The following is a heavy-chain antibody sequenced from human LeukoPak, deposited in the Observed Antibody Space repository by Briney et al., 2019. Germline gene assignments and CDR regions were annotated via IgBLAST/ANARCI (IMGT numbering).Heavy chain of an antibody. CDR2: IIPVLGTT. Sequence: ASVKVSCKAAGGSFCTHAIIWVRQAPGQGLEWMGGIIPVLGTTNSAQSFQDRLSLTADESTGTASMELTSLRPEDSAVYYCGASTVTVTYYYMAVWGKGTTITVSS. D-gene: IGHD2-21*02. CDR3: GASTVTVTYYYMAV. J-gene: IGHJ6*03. V-gene: IGHV1-69*13. CDR1: GGSFCTHA.